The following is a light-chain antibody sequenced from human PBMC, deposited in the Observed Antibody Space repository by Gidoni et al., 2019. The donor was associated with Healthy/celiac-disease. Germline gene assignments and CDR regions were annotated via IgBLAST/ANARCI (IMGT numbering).Light chain of an antibody. CDR2: DES. J-gene: IGKJ2*01. CDR1: QDISNY. V-gene: IGKV1-33*01. CDR3: QQYDNLPMYT. Sequence: DIQMTQSPSSLSASVGDRVTIPCQASQDISNYLNWYQQKPGKAPKLLIYDESNLETGVPSRFSGSGSGTDFTFTISSLQPEDIATYYCQQYDNLPMYTFGQGTKLEIK.